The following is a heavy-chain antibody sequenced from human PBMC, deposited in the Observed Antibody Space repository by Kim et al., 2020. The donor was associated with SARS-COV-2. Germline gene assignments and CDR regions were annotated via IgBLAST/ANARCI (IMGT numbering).Heavy chain of an antibody. CDR3: ARDVGNLAKGVWFGEFFNHYYGMDV. D-gene: IGHD3-10*01. V-gene: IGHV1-18*01. J-gene: IGHJ6*02. CDR1: GYTFTSYG. CDR2: ISAYNGNT. Sequence: ASVKVSCKASGYTFTSYGISWVRQAPGQGLEWMGWISAYNGNTNYAQKLQGRVTMTTDTSTSTAYMELRSLRSDDTAVYYCARDVGNLAKGVWFGEFFNHYYGMDVWGQGTTGTVSS.